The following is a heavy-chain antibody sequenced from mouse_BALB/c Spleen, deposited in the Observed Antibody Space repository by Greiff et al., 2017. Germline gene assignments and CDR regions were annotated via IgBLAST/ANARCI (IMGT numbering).Heavy chain of an antibody. V-gene: IGHV5-12-2*01. CDR2: ISNGGGST. D-gene: IGHD3-2*02. J-gene: IGHJ4*01. Sequence: EVQLLESGAGLVQPGGSLKLSCAASGFTFSSYSMAWVRQTPEKRLEWIAYISNGGGSTYYPDTVKGRFTISRDNATNTLYLQMSSLKSEDTAMYYCSRRERSGAMDYWGQGTSVTVSS. CDR1: GFTFSSYS. CDR3: SRRERSGAMDY.